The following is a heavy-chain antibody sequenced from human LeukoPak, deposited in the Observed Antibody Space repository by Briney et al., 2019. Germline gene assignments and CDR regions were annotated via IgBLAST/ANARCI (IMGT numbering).Heavy chain of an antibody. Sequence: GGSLRLSCAASGFTFDDYGMSWVRQAPGKGLEWVSGIKWNGGSTGYADSVKGRFTISRDNAKNSLYLQMSSLRAEDTAVYYCARDRAPAVAANNWFDPWGQGTLVTVSS. CDR1: GFTFDDYG. CDR3: ARDRAPAVAANNWFDP. CDR2: IKWNGGST. V-gene: IGHV3-20*04. J-gene: IGHJ5*02. D-gene: IGHD6-19*01.